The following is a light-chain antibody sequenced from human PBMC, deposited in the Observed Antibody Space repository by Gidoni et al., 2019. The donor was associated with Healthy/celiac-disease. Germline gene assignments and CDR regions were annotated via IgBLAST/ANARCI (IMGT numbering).Light chain of an antibody. CDR2: GAS. Sequence: EIVMTQSPATLSVSPGERATLSCRAMQSVSSNLAWYQQKPGQAPRLLIYGASTRATGIPARFSGSGSGTEFTLTISSLQSEDFAVYYCQHYNNWPQTFGQGTKVEIK. CDR3: QHYNNWPQT. CDR1: QSVSSN. V-gene: IGKV3-15*01. J-gene: IGKJ1*01.